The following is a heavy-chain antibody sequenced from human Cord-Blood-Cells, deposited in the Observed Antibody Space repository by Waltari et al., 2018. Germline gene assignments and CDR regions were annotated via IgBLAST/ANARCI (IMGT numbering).Heavy chain of an antibody. CDR1: GFTFDDYA. D-gene: IGHD2-21*01. V-gene: IGHV3-9*01. CDR3: AKGFQSYVDY. Sequence: EVQLVESGGGLVQPGRSLRLSCAASGFTFDDYAMHWVRQAPGKGLEWVSGISWKSGSIGYADSVKGRFTISRDNAKNSLYLQMNSLRAEDTALYYCAKGFQSYVDYWGQGTLVTVSS. CDR2: ISWKSGSI. J-gene: IGHJ4*02.